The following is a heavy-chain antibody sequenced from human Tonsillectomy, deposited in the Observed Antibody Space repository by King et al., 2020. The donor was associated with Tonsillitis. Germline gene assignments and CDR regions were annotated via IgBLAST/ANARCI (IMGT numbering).Heavy chain of an antibody. V-gene: IGHV3-23*04. CDR1: GFTFSSYA. CDR3: EFGVVVDS. Sequence: VQLVESGGGLVQPGGSLRLSCAASGFTFSSYAMSWVRQAPGKGLEWVTAISGSGGTTYYADSMKGRSTIPRDNSKNTLYLQMNSLRAEDTAIYYCEFGVVVDSWGQGTLVTVSS. CDR2: ISGSGGTT. D-gene: IGHD3-3*01. J-gene: IGHJ4*02.